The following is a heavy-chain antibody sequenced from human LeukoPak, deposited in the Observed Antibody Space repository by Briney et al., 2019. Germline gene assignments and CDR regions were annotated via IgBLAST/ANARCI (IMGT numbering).Heavy chain of an antibody. CDR1: GFTFSSYG. V-gene: IGHV3-23*01. D-gene: IGHD2/OR15-2a*01. CDR3: AKTQGAYFSFYYMDV. CDR2: ISGSGGST. J-gene: IGHJ6*03. Sequence: GGSLRLSCAASGFTFSSYGMIWVRQAPGKGLEWVSAISGSGGSTYYADSVKGRFTISRDNSKNTLYLQMNSLRAEDTAVYYCAKTQGAYFSFYYMDVWGKGTTVTVSS.